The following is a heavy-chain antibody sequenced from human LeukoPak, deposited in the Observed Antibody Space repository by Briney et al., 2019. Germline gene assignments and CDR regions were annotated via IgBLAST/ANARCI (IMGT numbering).Heavy chain of an antibody. D-gene: IGHD6-13*01. Sequence: SVKVSCKASGGTFSSYAISWVRQAPGQGLEWMGGIIPIFGTANYAQKFQGRVTITADESTSTAYMELSSLRSEDTAVYYCARGTIAAAGTIFWFDPWGQGTLVTVSS. J-gene: IGHJ5*02. CDR2: IIPIFGTA. CDR1: GGTFSSYA. V-gene: IGHV1-69*01. CDR3: ARGTIAAAGTIFWFDP.